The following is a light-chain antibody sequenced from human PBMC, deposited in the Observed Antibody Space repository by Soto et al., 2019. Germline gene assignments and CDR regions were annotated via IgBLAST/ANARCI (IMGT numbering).Light chain of an antibody. V-gene: IGKV3-20*01. CDR1: QSVSKSY. CDR2: GAS. Sequence: EIVLTQSPGTLSLFPGERATLSCKTSQSVSKSYLAWFQQKPGQAPRLLIYGASSRASGVSDRVSGSGSGTDFTLTISRLEPEDFAVYYCQQYGSSPITFGQGTRLEIK. CDR3: QQYGSSPIT. J-gene: IGKJ5*01.